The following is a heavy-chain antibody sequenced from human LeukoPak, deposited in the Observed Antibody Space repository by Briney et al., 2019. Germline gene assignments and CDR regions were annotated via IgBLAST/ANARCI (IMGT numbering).Heavy chain of an antibody. CDR1: GFTFDDYA. D-gene: IGHD3-22*01. J-gene: IGHJ4*02. Sequence: SLRLPCAASGFTFDDYAMHWVRQAPGKGLEWVSGISLNSGSIGYADSVKGRFTISRDNAKNSLYLQMNSLRTEDTALYYCAKDLSYDSSQLFDYWGQGTLVTVSS. CDR2: ISLNSGSI. CDR3: AKDLSYDSSQLFDY. V-gene: IGHV3-9*01.